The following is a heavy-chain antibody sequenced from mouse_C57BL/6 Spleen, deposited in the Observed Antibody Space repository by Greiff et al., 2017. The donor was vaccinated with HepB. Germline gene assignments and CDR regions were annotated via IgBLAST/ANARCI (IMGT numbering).Heavy chain of an antibody. Sequence: EVKLQESGGGLVQPGGSMKLSCAASGFTFSDAWMDWVRQSPEKGLEWVAEIRNKANNHATYYAESVKGRFTISRDDSKSSFYLQMNSLRAEDTGIYYCTRLDYYGSSWYFDVWGTGTTVTVSS. V-gene: IGHV6-6*01. J-gene: IGHJ1*03. CDR1: GFTFSDAW. CDR2: IRNKANNHAT. CDR3: TRLDYYGSSWYFDV. D-gene: IGHD1-1*01.